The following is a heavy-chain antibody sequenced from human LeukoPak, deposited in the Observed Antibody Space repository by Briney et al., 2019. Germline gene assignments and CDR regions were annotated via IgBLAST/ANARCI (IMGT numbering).Heavy chain of an antibody. Sequence: RGGSLRLSCAASGFTFSDYAMSWVRQAPGKGLEWVSGTNGGGVRPQYADSVKGRFTVSRDNSQDTLYLQMNSLTAEDTALYYCAKHQGVFRYFDWAADAFDIRGQGTMVTVSS. CDR2: TNGGGVRP. D-gene: IGHD3-9*01. CDR1: GFTFSDYA. J-gene: IGHJ3*02. V-gene: IGHV3-23*01. CDR3: AKHQGVFRYFDWAADAFDI.